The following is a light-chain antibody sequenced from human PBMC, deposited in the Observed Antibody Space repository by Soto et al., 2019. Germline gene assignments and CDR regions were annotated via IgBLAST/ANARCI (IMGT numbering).Light chain of an antibody. J-gene: IGKJ1*01. V-gene: IGKV1-5*01. CDR1: QSISSW. Sequence: DIQMTQSPSTLSASVGDRVTITCRASQSISSWLAWYQQKPGKAPKLLIYDASSLESGVPSRFSGSGSGTEXXXXXSSLQPDDFATYYCQQYNSYRTFGQGTKVDIK. CDR2: DAS. CDR3: QQYNSYRT.